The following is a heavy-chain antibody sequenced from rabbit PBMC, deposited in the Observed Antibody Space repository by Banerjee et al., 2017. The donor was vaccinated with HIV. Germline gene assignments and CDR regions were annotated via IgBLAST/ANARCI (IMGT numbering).Heavy chain of an antibody. CDR1: GWSFGNNYY. D-gene: IGHD6-1*01. CDR3: ARSDNAGYSGYGYAT. CDR2: IYSGNAGYT. J-gene: IGHJ4*01. Sequence: QSLEESGGDLVKPGGTLTLTCTASGWSFGNNYYICWVRQAPGKGLEWIGCIYSGNAGYTYYASWVNGRFTISKASSTTMTLQMTSLTAADTATYFCARSDNAGYSGYGYATWGQGTLVTVS. V-gene: IGHV1S40*01.